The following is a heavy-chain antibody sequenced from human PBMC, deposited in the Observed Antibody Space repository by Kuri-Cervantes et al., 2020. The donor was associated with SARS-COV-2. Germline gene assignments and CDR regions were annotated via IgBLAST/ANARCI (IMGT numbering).Heavy chain of an antibody. Sequence: GESLKISCAASGFTFSGSAMSWVRQAPGKGLEWVSAISGYGDITHYADSVKGRFTISRDNSKNTLYLQMNSLRAEDTAVYYCAKDGSTSGSYAYWGQGTPVTVSS. CDR3: AKDGSTSGSYAY. D-gene: IGHD1-26*01. CDR1: GFTFSGSA. CDR2: ISGYGDIT. J-gene: IGHJ4*02. V-gene: IGHV3-23*01.